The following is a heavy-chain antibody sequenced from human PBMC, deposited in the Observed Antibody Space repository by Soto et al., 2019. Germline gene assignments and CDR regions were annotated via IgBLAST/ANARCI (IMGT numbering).Heavy chain of an antibody. D-gene: IGHD5-18*01. J-gene: IGHJ5*02. CDR2: IYYSGST. CDR3: AGFYVDTAMVTMWVGWFDP. Sequence: LSLTCTVSGGSISSGDYYWSWIRQPPGKGLEWIGYIYYSGSTYYNPSLRSRVTISVDTSKNQFSLKLSSVTAADTAVYYCAGFYVDTAMVTMWVGWFDPWGQGTLVTVSS. V-gene: IGHV4-30-4*01. CDR1: GGSISSGDYY.